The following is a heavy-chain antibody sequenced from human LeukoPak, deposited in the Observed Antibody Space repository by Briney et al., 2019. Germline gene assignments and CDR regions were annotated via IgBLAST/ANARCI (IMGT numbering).Heavy chain of an antibody. D-gene: IGHD1-1*01. CDR2: MNNDGSIR. J-gene: IGHJ4*02. CDR1: GFTFSTYW. Sequence: GGSLRLSCAASGFTFSTYWMHWVRQAPGKGLVWVSRMNNDGSIRDYADSVKGRFTISRDNAKNTLYLQMNSLRVEDTAVYYCARDQLEPSRWFDYWGQGTLVTVSS. CDR3: ARDQLEPSRWFDY. V-gene: IGHV3-74*01.